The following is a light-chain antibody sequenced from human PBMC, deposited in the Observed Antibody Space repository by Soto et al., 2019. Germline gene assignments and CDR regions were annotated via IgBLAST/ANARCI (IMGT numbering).Light chain of an antibody. Sequence: DIQMTQSPSTLSASVGDRVTITCRASQSISSWLAWYQQKPGKAPKLLIYDASSLESGVPSRFSGSGSGTEFNLHLSRLPADEFATYYCQQYNSYSPWTFGQGTKVEIK. CDR2: DAS. CDR3: QQYNSYSPWT. J-gene: IGKJ1*01. CDR1: QSISSW. V-gene: IGKV1-5*01.